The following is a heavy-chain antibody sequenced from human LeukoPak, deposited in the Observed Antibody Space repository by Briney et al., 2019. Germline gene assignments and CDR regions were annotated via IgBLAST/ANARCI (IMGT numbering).Heavy chain of an antibody. CDR2: TSDDGSAK. CDR1: GFTFSSYA. CDR3: ARAPGGFHGDYSPIGY. J-gene: IGHJ4*02. Sequence: PGGSLRLSCAASGFTFSSYAMHWVRQAPGKGLQWLALTSDDGSAKYYADSVKGRFTISRDNSQNTLYLQMNSLRAEETAMYYCARAPGGFHGDYSPIGYWGQETLVTVSS. V-gene: IGHV3-30-3*01. D-gene: IGHD4-17*01.